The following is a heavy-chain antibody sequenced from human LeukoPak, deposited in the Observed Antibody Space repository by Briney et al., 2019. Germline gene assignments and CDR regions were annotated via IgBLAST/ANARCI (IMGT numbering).Heavy chain of an antibody. Sequence: PSETPSLTCAVYGGSFSGYYWSWIRQPPGKGLEWIGEINHSGSTNYNPSLKSRVTISVDTSKNQFSLKLSSVTAADTAVYYCARHRAHYDILTGYYIGRSDYWGQGTLVTVSS. CDR2: INHSGST. CDR3: ARHRAHYDILTGYYIGRSDY. CDR1: GGSFSGYY. J-gene: IGHJ4*02. D-gene: IGHD3-9*01. V-gene: IGHV4-34*01.